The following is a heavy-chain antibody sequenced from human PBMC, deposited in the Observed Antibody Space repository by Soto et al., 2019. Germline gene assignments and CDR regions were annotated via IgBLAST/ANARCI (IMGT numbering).Heavy chain of an antibody. V-gene: IGHV4-30-4*01. CDR2: IYYSGST. CDR3: AREFDIVGAPAN. J-gene: IGHJ4*02. CDR1: DGYISSGDYY. D-gene: IGHD1-26*01. Sequence: ILSLTCSVADGYISSGDYYCSWIHQHPGKGLEWIGYIYYSGSTYYNPSLKSRVTISVDTSKNQFSLKLSSVTAADTAVYYCAREFDIVGAPANCGQGTLVTVPS.